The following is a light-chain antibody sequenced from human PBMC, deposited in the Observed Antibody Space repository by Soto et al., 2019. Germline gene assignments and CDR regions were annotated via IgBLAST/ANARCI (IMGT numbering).Light chain of an antibody. V-gene: IGLV2-14*01. CDR2: DVS. J-gene: IGLJ2*01. CDR1: SSDVGGYNY. CDR3: SSYTITSTVV. Sequence: QSVLTQPASVSGSPGQSITICCTGTSSDVGGYNYVSWYQQHPGKAPKLMIYDVSNRPSGVSNRFSGSKSGNTASLTISGLQAEDEADYYCSSYTITSTVVFGGGTKVTVL.